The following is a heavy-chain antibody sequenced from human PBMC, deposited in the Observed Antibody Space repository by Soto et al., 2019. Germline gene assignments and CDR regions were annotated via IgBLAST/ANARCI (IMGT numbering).Heavy chain of an antibody. Sequence: LSHTYTVSDGSAIGDAGSWIRQTPGKGLEWIGYMFYSGRTEYNHSLKSRVTISVDTSKNEFSLNLNSVTAADTAVYYCAVTPRYCSGGSCYPAHALDIWGQGRTV. J-gene: IGHJ3*02. CDR1: DGSAIGDA. D-gene: IGHD2-15*01. V-gene: IGHV4-59*02. CDR3: AVTPRYCSGGSCYPAHALDI. CDR2: MFYSGRT.